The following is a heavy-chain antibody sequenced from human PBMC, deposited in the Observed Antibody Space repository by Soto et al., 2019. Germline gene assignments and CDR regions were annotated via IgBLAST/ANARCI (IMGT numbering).Heavy chain of an antibody. Sequence: PGGSLRLSCAASGFTFSSYSMNWVRQAPGKGLEWVSSISSSSSYIYYADSVKGRFTIPRDNAKNSLYLQMNSLRAEDTAVYYCARLQGYCSGGSCYPRQAFDIWGQGTMVTVSS. CDR2: ISSSSSYI. V-gene: IGHV3-21*01. J-gene: IGHJ3*02. CDR1: GFTFSSYS. CDR3: ARLQGYCSGGSCYPRQAFDI. D-gene: IGHD2-15*01.